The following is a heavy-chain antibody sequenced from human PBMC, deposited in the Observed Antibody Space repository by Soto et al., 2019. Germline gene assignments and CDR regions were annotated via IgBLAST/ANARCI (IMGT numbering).Heavy chain of an antibody. J-gene: IGHJ6*02. V-gene: IGHV1-69*12. CDR2: IIPIFGTA. Sequence: QVQLVQSGAEVQKPGSSVKVSCKASGGTFSSYAISWVRQAPGQGLEWMGGIIPIFGTANYAQKFQGRVTITADESTSTAYMDLSSLRSEDTAVYYCASPPTTGNSYYYGMDVWGQGTTVTVSS. CDR3: ASPPTTGNSYYYGMDV. D-gene: IGHD4-17*01. CDR1: GGTFSSYA.